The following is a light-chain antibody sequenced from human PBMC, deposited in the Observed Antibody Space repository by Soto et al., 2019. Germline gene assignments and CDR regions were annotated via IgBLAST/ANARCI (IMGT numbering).Light chain of an antibody. CDR1: TSISSSY. J-gene: IGKJ5*01. CDR2: GAS. V-gene: IGKV3-20*01. CDR3: HLYDTSPPVT. Sequence: EIVLTQSPATLSVSPGEGATLSCRASTSISSSYLAWYQQKPGQAPRLLFYGASSRATGIPDRFSGSGSGTDFTLTISRLEPEDFAMYYCHLYDTSPPVTFGQGTRLEIK.